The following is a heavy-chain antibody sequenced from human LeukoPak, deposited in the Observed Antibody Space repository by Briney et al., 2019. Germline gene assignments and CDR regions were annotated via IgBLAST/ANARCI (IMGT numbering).Heavy chain of an antibody. CDR1: GFTVSNNY. CDR3: ARGTVTSSPPYYYGMDV. J-gene: IGHJ6*02. V-gene: IGHV3-53*01. CDR2: VYAGGST. Sequence: GGSLRLSCAASGFTVSNNYMSWVRQSPGKGLEWVSTVYAGGSTYYADSVEGRFTISRDTSKNTLYLQVNSLRGEDTAVYSCARGTVTSSPPYYYGMDVWGQGTTVTVSS. D-gene: IGHD4-17*01.